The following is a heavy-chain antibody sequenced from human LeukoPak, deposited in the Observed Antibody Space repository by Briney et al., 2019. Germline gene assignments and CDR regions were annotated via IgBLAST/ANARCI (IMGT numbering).Heavy chain of an antibody. CDR2: INHSGST. Sequence: SETLSLTCAVYGGSFSGYYWSWIRQPPGKGLEWIGEINHSGSTNYNPSLKSRVTISVDTSKNQFSLKLSSVTAADTAVYYCAGGVYSYSYYYYYYGMDVWGQGTTATVSS. V-gene: IGHV4-34*01. CDR3: AGGVYSYSYYYYYYGMDV. J-gene: IGHJ6*02. CDR1: GGSFSGYY. D-gene: IGHD5-18*01.